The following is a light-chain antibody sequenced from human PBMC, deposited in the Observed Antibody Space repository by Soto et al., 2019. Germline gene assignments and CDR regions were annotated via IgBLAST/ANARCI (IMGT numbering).Light chain of an antibody. V-gene: IGKV1-39*01. Sequence: DIQMTQSPSSLSASVGERVTITCRASQSINTYLNWFQQKQGKAPKLLIYAASTLPSGVPSRFSGSGSGTDFTLTISSLQREDFATYYCQQSFSGLGTFGPGTKVDIK. CDR1: QSINTY. J-gene: IGKJ3*01. CDR3: QQSFSGLGT. CDR2: AAS.